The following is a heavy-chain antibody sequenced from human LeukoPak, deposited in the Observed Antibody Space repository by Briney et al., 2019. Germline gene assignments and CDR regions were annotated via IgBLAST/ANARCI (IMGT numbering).Heavy chain of an antibody. CDR1: GFTFSSYA. CDR2: ISGSGGST. V-gene: IGHV3-23*01. J-gene: IGHJ4*02. D-gene: IGHD3-9*01. Sequence: PGGSLRLSRAASGFTFSSYAMSWVRQAPGKGLEWVSAISGSGGSTYYADSVKGRFTISRDNSKNTLYLQMNSLRAEDTAVYYCAKAQPIPYYDILTGLVSYYFDYWGQGTLVTVSS. CDR3: AKAQPIPYYDILTGLVSYYFDY.